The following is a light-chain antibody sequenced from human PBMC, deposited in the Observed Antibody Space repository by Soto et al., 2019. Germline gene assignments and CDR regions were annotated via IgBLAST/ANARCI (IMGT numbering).Light chain of an antibody. Sequence: DIQMTQSPSLVSASVGVRVTSTCRASQGISSWLGWYQQKPGKAPKLLIYAASSVQSGVSSRFSGSGSGTDFALTISGLQPEDFASYYCQQANSFPGFGGGPKVEIK. J-gene: IGKJ4*01. CDR1: QGISSW. V-gene: IGKV1-12*01. CDR3: QQANSFPG. CDR2: AAS.